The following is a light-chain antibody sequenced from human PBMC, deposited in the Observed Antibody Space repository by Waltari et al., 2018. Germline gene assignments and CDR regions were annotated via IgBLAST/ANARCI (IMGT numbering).Light chain of an antibody. CDR2: KVS. V-gene: IGKV2-30*02. CDR3: MQGTHWPIH. CDR1: QSLVHSDGNTY. Sequence: VVMTQSQLSLPSTLGQPAPIPSRSSQSLVHSDGNTYWNWFHQRPGQSPRRLIYKVSNRDSGVPDRFSGSGSGTDFTLKISRVEAEDVGVYYCMQGTHWPIHFGPGTKVDIK. J-gene: IGKJ3*01.